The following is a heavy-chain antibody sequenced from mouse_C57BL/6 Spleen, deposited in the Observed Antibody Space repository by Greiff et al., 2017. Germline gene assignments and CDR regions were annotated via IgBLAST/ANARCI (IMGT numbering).Heavy chain of an antibody. Sequence: VQLKQSGPELVKPGDSVKISCKASGYSFTGYFMNWVMQSHGKSLAWIGRINPYNGDTFYNQKFKGKATLTVDQSSSTAHMELRSLTSEDSAVYYCARGDYGFAYWGQGTLVTVSA. J-gene: IGHJ3*01. D-gene: IGHD1-2*01. CDR2: INPYNGDT. V-gene: IGHV1-20*01. CDR1: GYSFTGYF. CDR3: ARGDYGFAY.